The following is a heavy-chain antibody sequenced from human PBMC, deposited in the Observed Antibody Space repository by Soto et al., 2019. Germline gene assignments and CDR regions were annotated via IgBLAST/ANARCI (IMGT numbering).Heavy chain of an antibody. CDR2: IYYSGST. D-gene: IGHD3-22*01. CDR3: ARSGRGSYYDSSGYLAWFDP. Sequence: SETLSLTCTVSGGSISSGGYYWSWIRQHPGKGLEWIGYIYYSGSTYYNPSLKSRVTISVDTSKNQFSLKLSSVTAADTAVYCCARSGRGSYYDSSGYLAWFDPWGQGTLVTVS. J-gene: IGHJ5*02. V-gene: IGHV4-31*03. CDR1: GGSISSGGYY.